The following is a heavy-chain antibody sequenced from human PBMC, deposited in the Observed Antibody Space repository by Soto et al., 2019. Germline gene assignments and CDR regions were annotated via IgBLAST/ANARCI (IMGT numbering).Heavy chain of an antibody. Sequence: SVKVSCKASGGTFSSYRINWVRQAPGQGLEWVGGIVPIRRTADYAQTFQGRVSITADESARTSSMELRSLRSQDTAVYYCVRDSGAKLSSSWGQGTLVTVPS. CDR2: IVPIRRTA. V-gene: IGHV1-69*13. CDR3: VRDSGAKLSSS. J-gene: IGHJ4*02. D-gene: IGHD6-13*01. CDR1: GGTFSSYR.